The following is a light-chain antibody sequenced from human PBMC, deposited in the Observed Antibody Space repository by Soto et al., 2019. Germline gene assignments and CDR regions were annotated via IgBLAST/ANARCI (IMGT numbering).Light chain of an antibody. Sequence: QSALTQPPSASGSPGQSVAISCTGTSSDIGGYNFVSWYQQHPGKAPRLMIYEVTKRPSGVPDRFSGSKSGNTATLIVSGLQAEDEADYYCSSHGGSNNPVVLGTGTKLTVL. V-gene: IGLV2-8*01. J-gene: IGLJ1*01. CDR3: SSHGGSNNPVV. CDR1: SSDIGGYNF. CDR2: EVT.